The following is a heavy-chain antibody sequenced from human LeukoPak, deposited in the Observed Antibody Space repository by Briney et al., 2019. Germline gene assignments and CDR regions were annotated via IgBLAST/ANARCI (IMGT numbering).Heavy chain of an antibody. D-gene: IGHD2/OR15-2a*01. CDR3: AKDRVSPGFNWFDP. Sequence: GGSLRLSCAASGVIISSYAMSWVRQAPGKGLELVSAINGRGDNTYYADFVKGRFTISRDNSKSTVYLQMNSLRTEDTAVYYCAKDRVSPGFNWFDPWGQGTLVTVSS. CDR2: INGRGDNT. V-gene: IGHV3-23*01. CDR1: GVIISSYA. J-gene: IGHJ5*02.